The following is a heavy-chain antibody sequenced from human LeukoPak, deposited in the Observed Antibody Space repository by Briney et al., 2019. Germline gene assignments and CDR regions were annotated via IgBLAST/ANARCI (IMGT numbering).Heavy chain of an antibody. CDR1: GFIFSPYA. D-gene: IGHD1-26*01. V-gene: IGHV3-23*01. J-gene: IGHJ4*02. Sequence: GGSLRLSCAASGFIFSPYAMSWVRQAPGKGLEWVAGIAGGDDRFYADSVKGRFSISRDNSKNTVDLQMNSLRVEDTAVYYCAKRELTGSFDYWGQGTLVTVSS. CDR3: AKRELTGSFDY. CDR2: IAGGDDR.